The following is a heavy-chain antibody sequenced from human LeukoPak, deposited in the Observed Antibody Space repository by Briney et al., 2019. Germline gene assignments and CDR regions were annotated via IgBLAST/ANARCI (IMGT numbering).Heavy chain of an antibody. Sequence: ASVKVSCKASGYIFSSYGISWVRQAPGQGLEWMGWISVYNGNTNYAQKLQGRVTMTTDTSTSTANMELRSLRSDDTAVYYCARLSGYDEYPDYWGQGTLVTVSS. J-gene: IGHJ4*02. V-gene: IGHV1-18*01. CDR3: ARLSGYDEYPDY. CDR2: ISVYNGNT. CDR1: GYIFSSYG. D-gene: IGHD6-13*01.